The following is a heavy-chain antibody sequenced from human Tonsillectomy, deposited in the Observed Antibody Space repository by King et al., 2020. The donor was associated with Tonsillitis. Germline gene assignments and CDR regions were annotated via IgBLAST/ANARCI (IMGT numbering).Heavy chain of an antibody. D-gene: IGHD1-26*01. Sequence: VQLQESGPGLVKPSETLSLTCTVSGGSISSYYWSWIRQPAGKGLEWIGRIYTRGSTNYNPSPKRRVTMSVETSKNQFSLKLSSVTAADTAVYYCARVAEYSGSSFDYWGQGTLVTVSS. J-gene: IGHJ4*02. V-gene: IGHV4-4*07. CDR2: IYTRGST. CDR1: GGSISSYY. CDR3: ARVAEYSGSSFDY.